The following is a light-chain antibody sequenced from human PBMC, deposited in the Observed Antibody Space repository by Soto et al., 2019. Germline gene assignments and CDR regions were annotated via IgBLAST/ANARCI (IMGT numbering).Light chain of an antibody. V-gene: IGKV3-20*01. Sequence: EIVLTQSPGTLSLSLGERATLSCRASQSVSSTYLVWYQQRPGQAPRLLIYGASSRATGIPDRFSGSGSGTDFTLTISRLEPEDFAVYYCQQYGSSPRTFGQGTKLGLK. J-gene: IGKJ1*01. CDR2: GAS. CDR1: QSVSSTY. CDR3: QQYGSSPRT.